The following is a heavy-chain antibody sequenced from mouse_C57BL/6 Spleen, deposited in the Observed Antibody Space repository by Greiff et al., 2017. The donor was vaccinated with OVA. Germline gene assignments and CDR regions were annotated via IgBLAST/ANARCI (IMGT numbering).Heavy chain of an antibody. D-gene: IGHD1-1*01. Sequence: VQVVESGPGLVAPSQSLSITCTVSGFSLTSYGVSWVRQPPGKGLEWLGVIWGYGSTNYNSALISRLCISKDNSKSQVFLKLNSLQTEDTATYYCAKEGNYYGSDAAWFAYWGQGTLVTVSA. V-gene: IGHV2-3*01. J-gene: IGHJ3*01. CDR3: AKEGNYYGSDAAWFAY. CDR2: IWGYGST. CDR1: GFSLTSYG.